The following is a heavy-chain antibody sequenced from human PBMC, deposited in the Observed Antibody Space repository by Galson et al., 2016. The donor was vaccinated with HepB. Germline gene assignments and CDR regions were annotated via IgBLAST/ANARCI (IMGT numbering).Heavy chain of an antibody. V-gene: IGHV4-39*01. Sequence: SETLSLTCSVSGTSINNNRYYWAWVRQRPGKGLEWLANIFYRGPTYYSPSLRGRATISLDTSASEVSLRLTSVTAADTAVYYCAAAPVYFDFWGQGILVTVSS. D-gene: IGHD2-15*01. CDR3: AAAPVYFDF. J-gene: IGHJ4*02. CDR1: GTSINNNRYY. CDR2: IFYRGPT.